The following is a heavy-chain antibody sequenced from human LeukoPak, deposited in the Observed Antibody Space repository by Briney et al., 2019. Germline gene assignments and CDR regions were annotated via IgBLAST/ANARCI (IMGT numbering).Heavy chain of an antibody. Sequence: GGSLRLSCAASGFTFSTYSMNWVREAPGKGLEWVSSISNTSTYIYYADSVTGRFTISRDSAKNSLYLQMNSLSVEDTAVYYCARLGSSSDRRFDYWGQGTLVTVSS. J-gene: IGHJ4*02. V-gene: IGHV3-21*01. CDR1: GFTFSTYS. D-gene: IGHD6-6*01. CDR3: ARLGSSSDRRFDY. CDR2: ISNTSTYI.